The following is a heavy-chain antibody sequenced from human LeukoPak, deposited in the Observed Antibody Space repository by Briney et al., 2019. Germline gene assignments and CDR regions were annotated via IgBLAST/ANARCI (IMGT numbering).Heavy chain of an antibody. D-gene: IGHD3-22*01. Sequence: ASVKVSCKASGYTFTGYYMHWVRQAPGQGLEWMGRINPNSGGTNYAQKFQGRVTMTRDTSISTAYMELSRLRSDDTAVYYCARDPTYYYDSSGYYTIWGQGTMVTVSS. CDR3: ARDPTYYYDSSGYYTI. V-gene: IGHV1-2*06. CDR1: GYTFTGYY. CDR2: INPNSGGT. J-gene: IGHJ3*02.